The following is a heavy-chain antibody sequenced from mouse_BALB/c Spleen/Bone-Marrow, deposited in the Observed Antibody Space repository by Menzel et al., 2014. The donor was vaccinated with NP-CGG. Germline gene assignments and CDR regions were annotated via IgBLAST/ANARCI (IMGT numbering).Heavy chain of an antibody. CDR3: ARSGRFVGFAR. V-gene: IGHV1-14*01. Sequence: VQLQQSGPELVKPGASAKMSCKASVYTFTSYVMHWVKQKPGPGPEWIGYINPYNDGNKYNEKFKGKATLTSDKSSSTAYMELSSLTSEDTAVYYCARSGRFVGFARWGQCTLVPVSA. CDR1: VYTFTSYV. J-gene: IGHJ3*01. D-gene: IGHD3-1*01. CDR2: INPYNDGN.